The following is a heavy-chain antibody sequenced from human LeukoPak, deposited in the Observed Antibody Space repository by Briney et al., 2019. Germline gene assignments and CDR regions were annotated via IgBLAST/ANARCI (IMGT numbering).Heavy chain of an antibody. CDR2: ISWNSGSI. Sequence: PGGSLRLSCAASGFTFDDYAMHWVRHAPGKGLEWVSGISWNSGSIAYADSVKGRFTISRDNAKNSLYLQMNSLRPEDMAFYYCAKDRNYDFWNGPFDYWGRGTLVTVSS. CDR1: GFTFDDYA. CDR3: AKDRNYDFWNGPFDY. V-gene: IGHV3-9*03. J-gene: IGHJ4*02. D-gene: IGHD3-3*01.